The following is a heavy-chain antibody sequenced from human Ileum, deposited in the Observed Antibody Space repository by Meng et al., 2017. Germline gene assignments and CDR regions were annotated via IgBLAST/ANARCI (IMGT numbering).Heavy chain of an antibody. Sequence: GESLKISCQGSEYRFNTYWIGWVRQLPGKGLEWMGIIHPGDSDVQYSKSFQGQVTLSADKSITTISLQWSSLKASDSGIYYCAGRARDVAYYDSSGFAWGQETVVTVSS. J-gene: IGHJ5*02. CDR1: EYRFNTYW. V-gene: IGHV5-51*01. CDR2: IHPGDSDV. CDR3: AGRARDVAYYDSSGFA. D-gene: IGHD3-22*01.